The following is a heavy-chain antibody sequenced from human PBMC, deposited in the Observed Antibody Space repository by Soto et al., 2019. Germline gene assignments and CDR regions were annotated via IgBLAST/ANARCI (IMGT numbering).Heavy chain of an antibody. V-gene: IGHV4-30-2*01. CDR2: MYNSGST. J-gene: IGHJ5*02. CDR3: ARVVVAAKGGWFDP. Sequence: QLQLQESGSGLVKPSQTLSLTCAVSGGSISSGDYCWSWIRQAPGKGLEWIGYMYNSGSTYYNPSLKSRVTISVDRSKNQFSLKLSSVTAADTGVYYCARVVVAAKGGWFDPWGQGTLVTVSS. D-gene: IGHD2-15*01. CDR1: GGSISSGDYC.